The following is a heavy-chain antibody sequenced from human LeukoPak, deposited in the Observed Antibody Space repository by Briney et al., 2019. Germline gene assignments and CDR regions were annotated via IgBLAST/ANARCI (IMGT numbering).Heavy chain of an antibody. D-gene: IGHD6-6*01. V-gene: IGHV4-4*07. Sequence: SETLSLTCTVSGDSISNYYWSWIRQPAGKGLEWIGRIYTSGSTNYNPSLKSRVTMSVDTSKNQFSLKLSSVTAADTAAYYCARQSIAARGYYYYMDVWGKGTTVTVSS. CDR3: ARQSIAARGYYYYMDV. J-gene: IGHJ6*03. CDR1: GDSISNYY. CDR2: IYTSGST.